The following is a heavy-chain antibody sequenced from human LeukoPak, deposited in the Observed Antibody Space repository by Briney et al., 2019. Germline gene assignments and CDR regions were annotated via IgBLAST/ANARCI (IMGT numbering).Heavy chain of an antibody. CDR2: IYHSGST. J-gene: IGHJ3*02. CDR1: GYSISSGYY. CDR3: ASVNMVRGVIITGAFDI. D-gene: IGHD3-10*01. Sequence: SETLSLTCTVSGYSISSGYYWGWIRQPPGKGLEWIGSIYHSGSTYYNPSLKSRVTISVDTSKNQFSLKLSSVTAADTAVYYCASVNMVRGVIITGAFDIWGQGTMVTVSS. V-gene: IGHV4-38-2*02.